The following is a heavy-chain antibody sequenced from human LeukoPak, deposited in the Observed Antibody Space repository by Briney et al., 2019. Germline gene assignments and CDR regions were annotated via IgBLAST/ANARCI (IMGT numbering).Heavy chain of an antibody. CDR3: ERGVLGPYYFDL. V-gene: IGHV4-34*01. D-gene: IGHD7-27*01. J-gene: IGHJ2*01. Sequence: SETLSLTCAVYGGSFRGYYWSWIRQPPGKGLEWIGEIHYTGATNYKPSLKSRVTISGDPSKNQVSLRVSSVTAADTAVYYCERGVLGPYYFDLWGRGTLVTVSS. CDR1: GGSFRGYY. CDR2: IHYTGAT.